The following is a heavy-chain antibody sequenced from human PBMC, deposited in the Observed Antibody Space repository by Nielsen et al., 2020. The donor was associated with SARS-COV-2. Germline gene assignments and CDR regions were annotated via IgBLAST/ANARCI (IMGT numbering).Heavy chain of an antibody. J-gene: IGHJ4*02. D-gene: IGHD3-3*01. Sequence: SETLSLTCTVSGGSISSGDYYWSWIRQHPGKGLEWIGYIYYSGSTYYNASLKSRVTISVDTSKNQFSLKLSSVTAADAAVYYCARAPTIFGVVITTFDYWGQGTLVTVSS. CDR2: IYYSGST. CDR1: GGSISSGDYY. CDR3: ARAPTIFGVVITTFDY. V-gene: IGHV4-31*03.